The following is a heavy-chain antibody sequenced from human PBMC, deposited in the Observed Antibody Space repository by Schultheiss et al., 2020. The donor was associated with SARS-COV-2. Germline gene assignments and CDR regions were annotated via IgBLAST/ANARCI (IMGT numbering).Heavy chain of an antibody. CDR3: ARGTYYGSGSIGMDV. Sequence: ASVKVSCKASGYTFTSYGISWVRQAPGQGLEWMGWINPNSGVTNYAQKFQGWVTVTRDTSISTAYMELSSLRSEDTAVYYCARGTYYGSGSIGMDVWGQGTTVTVSS. V-gene: IGHV1-2*04. D-gene: IGHD3-10*01. CDR2: INPNSGVT. CDR1: GYTFTSYG. J-gene: IGHJ6*02.